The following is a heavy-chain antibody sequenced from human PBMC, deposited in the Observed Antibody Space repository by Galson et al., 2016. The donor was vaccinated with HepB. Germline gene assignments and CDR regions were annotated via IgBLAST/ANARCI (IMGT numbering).Heavy chain of an antibody. V-gene: IGHV4-31*03. D-gene: IGHD2-8*02. CDR3: ARDVLGQTPGNER. Sequence: TLSLTCTVSGASISSGGYYWTWIRQHPGKGLEWNGYIYNSGSTYYNPSLKSRVTMSVDTSKNQFSLKLSSVTAADTAVYYCARDVLGQTPGNERWGQGTLVTVSS. CDR2: IYNSGST. CDR1: GASISSGGYY. J-gene: IGHJ4*02.